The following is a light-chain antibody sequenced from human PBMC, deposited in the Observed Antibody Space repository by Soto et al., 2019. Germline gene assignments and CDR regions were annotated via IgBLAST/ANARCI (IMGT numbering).Light chain of an antibody. CDR3: LSYTSSGTYV. V-gene: IGLV2-14*01. Sequence: AQPAYVSGSPGQSVTISCTGTISDVGNYKYVSWYQQHPGKAPKLMIYEASNRPSGVSNRFSGSKSGNTASLTISGLQAEDETDYYCLSYTSSGTYVFGTGTKVTVL. CDR1: ISDVGNYKY. J-gene: IGLJ1*01. CDR2: EAS.